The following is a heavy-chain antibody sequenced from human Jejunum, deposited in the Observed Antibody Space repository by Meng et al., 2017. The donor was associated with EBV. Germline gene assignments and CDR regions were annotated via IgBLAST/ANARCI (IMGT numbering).Heavy chain of an antibody. D-gene: IGHD1-26*01. CDR1: GYIFTHFA. V-gene: IGHV1-3*01. Sequence: QVQLGQSGPVLTGSGPSVKLSGKASGYIFTHFALNWLRQAPGQSPEWMTWINPGTGGRQFSHKFQGRATITSDTSASTVYMELSGLRSEDTAMYYCARELGGRFNYWGQGTLVTVSS. CDR2: INPGTGGR. CDR3: ARELGGRFNY. J-gene: IGHJ4*01.